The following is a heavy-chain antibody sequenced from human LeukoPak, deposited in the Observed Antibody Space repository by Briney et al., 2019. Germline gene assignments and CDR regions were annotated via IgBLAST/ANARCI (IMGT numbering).Heavy chain of an antibody. D-gene: IGHD3-9*01. CDR1: GFTFSSYG. CDR3: ARAAGYFDWLTNFVY. Sequence: GGSLRLSCAASGFTFSSYGMHWVRQAPGKGLEWVAFIRYDGSNKYYADSVKGRFTISRDNAKNSLYLQMNSLRAEDTAVYYCARAAGYFDWLTNFVYWGQGTLVTVSS. J-gene: IGHJ4*02. CDR2: IRYDGSNK. V-gene: IGHV3-30*02.